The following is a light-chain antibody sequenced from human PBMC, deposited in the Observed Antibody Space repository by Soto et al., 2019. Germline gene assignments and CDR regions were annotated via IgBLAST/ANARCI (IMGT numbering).Light chain of an antibody. CDR3: CSYAGSSTFPYV. V-gene: IGLV2-23*02. CDR2: EVS. Sequence: QSALTQPASVSGSPGQSITISCTGTSSDVGSYNLVSWYQQHPSKAPKLMIYEVSKRPSGVSNRFSGSKSGNTASLTISGLQAEDEADYYCCSYAGSSTFPYVFGTGTKVTVL. J-gene: IGLJ1*01. CDR1: SSDVGSYNL.